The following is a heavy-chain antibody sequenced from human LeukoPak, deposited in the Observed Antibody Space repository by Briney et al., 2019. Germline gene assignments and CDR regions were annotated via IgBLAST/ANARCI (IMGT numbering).Heavy chain of an antibody. D-gene: IGHD6-19*01. CDR1: GYTFTGYY. V-gene: IGHV1-2*02. J-gene: IGHJ3*02. Sequence: GASVKVSCKASGYTFTGYYMHWVRQAPGQGLEWMGWINPNSGGTNYAQKFQGRVTMTRDTSISTAYMELSRLRSDDTAVYYCARKGTSGWVGFEIWGQGTMVTVSS. CDR2: INPNSGGT. CDR3: ARKGTSGWVGFEI.